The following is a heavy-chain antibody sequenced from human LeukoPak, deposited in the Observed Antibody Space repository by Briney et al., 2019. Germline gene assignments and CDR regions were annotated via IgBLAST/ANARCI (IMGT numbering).Heavy chain of an antibody. CDR1: GYTFTGYY. J-gene: IGHJ4*02. CDR3: ARALWVITTEYYFDY. D-gene: IGHD3-22*01. V-gene: IGHV1-46*01. Sequence: ASVKVSCKASGYTFTGYYIHWVRQAPGQGLEWMGIINPSGGSTSYAQKFQGRVTMTRDMSTSTVYMELSSLRSEDTAVYYCARALWVITTEYYFDYWGQGTLVTVSS. CDR2: INPSGGST.